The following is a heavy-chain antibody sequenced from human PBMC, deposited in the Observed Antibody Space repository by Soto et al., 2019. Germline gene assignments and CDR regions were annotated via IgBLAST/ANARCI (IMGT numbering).Heavy chain of an antibody. V-gene: IGHV1-69*12. D-gene: IGHD2-15*01. CDR3: ARRYCISSSCYLYGMDV. CDR1: GGTFSTYA. CDR2: IIPMFGTA. Sequence: QVQLVQSGAEVKKPGSSVKVSCKASGGTFSTYAISWVRQAPGQGLEWMGGIIPMFGTANYAQKFQGRVTITADESTSTAYMERSSLRSEDTAVFYCARRYCISSSCYLYGMDVWGQGTTVTVSS. J-gene: IGHJ6*02.